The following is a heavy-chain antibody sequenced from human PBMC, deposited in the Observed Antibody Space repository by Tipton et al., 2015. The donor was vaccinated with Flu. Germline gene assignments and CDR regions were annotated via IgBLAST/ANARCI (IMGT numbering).Heavy chain of an antibody. CDR1: GGSISGGNYY. J-gene: IGHJ5*02. Sequence: TLSLTCSVSGGSISGGNYYWSWIRQPAGQGLEWLGRMYTRGTSNYNPPLKSRVTVSVDTSKNQFSLKLFSVTAADTAVYYCARRDYSNYVSDPKSWFDPWGQGIQVTVST. CDR3: ARRDYSNYVSDPKSWFDP. D-gene: IGHD4-11*01. CDR2: MYTRGTS. V-gene: IGHV4-61*02.